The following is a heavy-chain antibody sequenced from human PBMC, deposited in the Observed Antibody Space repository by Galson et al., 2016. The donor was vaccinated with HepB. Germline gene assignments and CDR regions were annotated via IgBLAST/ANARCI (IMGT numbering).Heavy chain of an antibody. CDR1: GGSISSNY. J-gene: IGHJ5*02. CDR2: IYHSGST. D-gene: IGHD6-19*01. V-gene: IGHV4-59*01. CDR3: ARVGGYSSGWYLASGVGWFDP. Sequence: ETLSLTCTVSGGSISSNYWSRIRQPLGKGLEWIGYIYHSGSTNYNPSLKSRVTISVDTSKNQFSLKLSSVTAADTAVYYCARVGGYSSGWYLASGVGWFDPWGQGTLVTVSS.